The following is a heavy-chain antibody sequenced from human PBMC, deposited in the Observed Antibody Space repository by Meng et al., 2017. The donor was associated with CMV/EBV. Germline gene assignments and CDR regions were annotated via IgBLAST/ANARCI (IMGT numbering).Heavy chain of an antibody. CDR1: GFTFDDYG. Sequence: GESLKISCAASGFTFDDYGMSWVRQAPGKGLEWVSGINWNGGSTGYADSVKGRFTISRDNSKNTLYLQMNSLRAEDTAVYYCAKDYKYQPYYFDYWGQGTLVTVSS. J-gene: IGHJ4*02. V-gene: IGHV3-20*04. D-gene: IGHD2-2*01. CDR2: INWNGGST. CDR3: AKDYKYQPYYFDY.